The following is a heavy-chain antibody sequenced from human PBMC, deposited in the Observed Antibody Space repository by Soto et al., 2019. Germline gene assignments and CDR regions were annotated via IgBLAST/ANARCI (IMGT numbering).Heavy chain of an antibody. CDR3: GRGRSGQIVVFY. J-gene: IGHJ4*02. D-gene: IGHD1-26*01. CDR2: IGPESGAT. V-gene: IGHV1-2*02. Sequence: ASVKVSCKASGYTFTGHYIHWVRQAPEQGPEWMGEIGPESGATSYVQKFQGRVTMTRDTSITTVYMELKNLSPDDTAVYYCGRGRSGQIVVFYWGQGTPVTVSP. CDR1: GYTFTGHY.